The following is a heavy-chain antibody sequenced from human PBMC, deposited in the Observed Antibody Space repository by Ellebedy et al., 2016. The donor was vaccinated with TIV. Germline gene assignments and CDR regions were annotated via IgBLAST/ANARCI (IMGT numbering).Heavy chain of an antibody. CDR3: ASSRYHYYLGNTIFAY. CDR2: ISGSGGST. Sequence: GESLKISCAASGFTFSSYAMSWVRQAPGKGLEWVSAISGSGGSTYYADSVKGRFTISRDNSKNTLYLQMNSLRAEDTAVYYCASSRYHYYLGNTIFAYWGQGALVTVSS. J-gene: IGHJ4*02. D-gene: IGHD3-10*01. CDR1: GFTFSSYA. V-gene: IGHV3-23*01.